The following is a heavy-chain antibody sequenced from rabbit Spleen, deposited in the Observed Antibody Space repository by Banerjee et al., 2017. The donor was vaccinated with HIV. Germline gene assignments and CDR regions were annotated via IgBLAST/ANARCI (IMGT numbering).Heavy chain of an antibody. V-gene: IGHV1S40*01. CDR3: VREIGNGGDL. Sequence: QSLEESGGDLVKPGASLTLTCTASGFDFNKWMFWVRQAPGKGLEWIACIYSGNSGTTYYASWAKGRFTITRSTSLNTVTLQMTSLTAADTATYFCVREIGNGGDLWGPGTLVTVS. J-gene: IGHJ6*01. CDR1: GFDFNKW. D-gene: IGHD2-1*01. CDR2: IYSGNSGTT.